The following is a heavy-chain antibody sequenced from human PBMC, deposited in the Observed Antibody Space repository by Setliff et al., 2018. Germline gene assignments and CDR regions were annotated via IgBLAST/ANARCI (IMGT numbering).Heavy chain of an antibody. CDR2: IYYSGST. Sequence: PSETLSLTCTVSGGSISSGGYYWSWIRQHPGKGLEWIGYIYYSGSTYYNPSLTSRVTRSVDTSKNQFSLKLSSVTAADTAVYYCARDSLYHSSSSDGRGYWGQGTLVTVSS. CDR3: ARDSLYHSSSSDGRGY. J-gene: IGHJ4*02. CDR1: GGSISSGGYY. D-gene: IGHD6-6*01. V-gene: IGHV4-31*03.